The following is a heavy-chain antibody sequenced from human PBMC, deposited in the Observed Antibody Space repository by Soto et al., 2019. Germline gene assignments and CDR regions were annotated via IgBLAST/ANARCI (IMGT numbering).Heavy chain of an antibody. D-gene: IGHD2-21*02. CDR2: ITSSSSTI. Sequence: GGSLRLSCAASGFTFSSNSMNWVRQAPGKGLEWISYITSSSSTIYYADSVKGRFTISRDNAKNSVYLQMNSLRDEDTAVYYCARGRVGTAYFDYWGQGVLVTVSS. J-gene: IGHJ4*02. CDR3: ARGRVGTAYFDY. V-gene: IGHV3-48*02. CDR1: GFTFSSNS.